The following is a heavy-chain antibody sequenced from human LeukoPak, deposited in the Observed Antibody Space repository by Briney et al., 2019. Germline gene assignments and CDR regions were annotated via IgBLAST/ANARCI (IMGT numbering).Heavy chain of an antibody. V-gene: IGHV3-48*03. Sequence: GGSLRLSCAASGFTFSSYEMNWVRQAPGKGLEGVSYISSSGSTIFYAVSVKGRFTISRDNAKNSLYLQMNSLRAEDTAVYYCARGGGRGTFDYWGQGTLVTVSS. CDR2: ISSSGSTI. J-gene: IGHJ4*02. CDR1: GFTFSSYE. CDR3: ARGGGRGTFDY. D-gene: IGHD1-1*01.